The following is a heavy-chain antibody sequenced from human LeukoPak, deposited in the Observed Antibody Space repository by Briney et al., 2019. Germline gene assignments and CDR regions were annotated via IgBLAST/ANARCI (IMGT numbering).Heavy chain of an antibody. J-gene: IGHJ6*02. V-gene: IGHV1-24*01. D-gene: IGHD3-3*01. CDR3: ARDSPVDYDFWSGYPNLYYGMDV. CDR1: GYTLTELS. Sequence: ASVKVSCKVSGYTLTELSMHWVRQAPGKGLEWMGGFDPEDGETIYAQKFQGRVTMTTDTSTSTAYMELRSLRSDDTAVYYCARDSPVDYDFWSGYPNLYYGMDVWGQGTTVTVSS. CDR2: FDPEDGET.